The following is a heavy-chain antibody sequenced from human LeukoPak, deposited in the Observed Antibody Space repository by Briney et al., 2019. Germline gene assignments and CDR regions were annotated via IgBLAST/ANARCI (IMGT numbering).Heavy chain of an antibody. CDR3: ARDPDTSGHYSWFDP. V-gene: IGHV3-74*01. D-gene: IGHD3-22*01. CDR1: GFTFSSYW. J-gene: IGHJ5*02. Sequence: GGSLRLSCAASGFTFSSYWMNWVRHAPGKGLVWVSRIASDGSSTTYADSVKGRFSISRDNAKNTLYLQMNNLRAEDTAVYHCARDPDTSGHYSWFDPWGQGTLVTVSS. CDR2: IASDGSST.